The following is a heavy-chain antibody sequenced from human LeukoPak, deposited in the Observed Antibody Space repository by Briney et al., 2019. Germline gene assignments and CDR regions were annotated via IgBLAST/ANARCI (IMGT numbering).Heavy chain of an antibody. Sequence: GGSLRLSCAVSGFTFSSYWMNWVRQAPGKGLEWVASIKQDGGEKSYVDSVKGRFTISRDNAKNSLYLQMSSLRAEDTAVYYRARDGTAAGLYFDLRGQGTLVTVSS. CDR2: IKQDGGEK. D-gene: IGHD6-13*01. CDR3: ARDGTAAGLYFDL. CDR1: GFTFSSYW. V-gene: IGHV3-7*01. J-gene: IGHJ4*01.